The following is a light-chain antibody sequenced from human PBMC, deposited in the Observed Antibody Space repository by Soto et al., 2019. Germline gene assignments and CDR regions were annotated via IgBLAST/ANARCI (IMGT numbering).Light chain of an antibody. CDR2: AAS. CDR3: QRANTFPIT. J-gene: IGKJ4*01. CDR1: QGISSW. Sequence: DIQMTQSPSSVSASVGDRVTITWRASQGISSWLGWYQQKPGKAPKLLIYAASSWQSGVPSRFSGSASGTDFTLTISSLRPEDFANYYCQRANTFPITFGGGTKVEIK. V-gene: IGKV1D-12*01.